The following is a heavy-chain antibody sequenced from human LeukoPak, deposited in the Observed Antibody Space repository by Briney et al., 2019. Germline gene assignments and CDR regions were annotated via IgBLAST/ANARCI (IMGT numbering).Heavy chain of an antibody. V-gene: IGHV3-30*03. CDR1: GFTFSSYG. CDR2: ISYDGSNK. D-gene: IGHD6-19*01. J-gene: IGHJ4*02. CDR3: ARPAVAGLRAGGYDY. Sequence: GGSLSLSCAASGFTFSSYGMHWVRQAPGKGLEWVAVISYDGSNKYYADSVKGRFTISRDNAKNTLYLQMNSLRVEDTAVYYCARPAVAGLRAGGYDYWGQGTLVTVSS.